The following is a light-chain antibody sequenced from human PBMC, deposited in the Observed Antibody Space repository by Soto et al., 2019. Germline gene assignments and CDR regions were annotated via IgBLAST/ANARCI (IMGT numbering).Light chain of an antibody. V-gene: IGLV4-69*01. Sequence: QLVLTQSPSASASLGASVKLTCTLSSGHSTYAIAWHQQRPDKGPRYLMKVNNDGSHSKGDGIPDRSSGSGSGAERSLTISSLQSEDEADYYCQTWGAGFRVFGGGTKLTVL. CDR3: QTWGAGFRV. CDR1: SGHSTYA. J-gene: IGLJ3*02. CDR2: VNNDGSH.